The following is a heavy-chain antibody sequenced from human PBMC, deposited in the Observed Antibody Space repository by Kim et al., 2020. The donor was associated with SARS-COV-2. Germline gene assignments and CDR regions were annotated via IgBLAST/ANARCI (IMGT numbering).Heavy chain of an antibody. D-gene: IGHD3-16*01. CDR3: ARGAPGNPLDF. J-gene: IGHJ4*02. V-gene: IGHV3-23*01. Sequence: TYYADSVKGRFSISRDNSKNTLYLEMNSLRVEDTALYYCARGAPGNPLDFWGQGALVTVSS. CDR2: T.